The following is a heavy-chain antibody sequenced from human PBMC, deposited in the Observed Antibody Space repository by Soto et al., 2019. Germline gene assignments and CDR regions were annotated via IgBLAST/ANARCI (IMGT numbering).Heavy chain of an antibody. CDR2: VYYSGNT. V-gene: IGHV4-59*01. J-gene: IGHJ6*02. Sequence: PSETLSLTCTVPGCSISSYYWSWIRQPPSKGQEWLGNVYYSGNTNYNPSFQSRVTISLDTSNKWFALKLSSVTAADTAVYYCARQNWLDTNGYVVGHDYHGLYVWGQGTTVTVSS. CDR3: ARQNWLDTNGYVVGHDYHGLYV. D-gene: IGHD2-8*01. CDR1: GCSISSYY.